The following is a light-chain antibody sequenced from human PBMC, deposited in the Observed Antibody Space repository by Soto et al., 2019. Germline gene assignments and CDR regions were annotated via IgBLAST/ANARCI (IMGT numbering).Light chain of an antibody. CDR2: DAS. CDR3: HHYGSSPHT. Sequence: EIVLTQSPGTLSLSPGEGATLSCRASQSINSFLAWYQQRRGQAPRLLIHDASSRATGIPDRFSGSGSGADFSLTISRLEPEDFAVYYCHHYGSSPHTFGQGTKVDIK. J-gene: IGKJ2*01. CDR1: QSINSF. V-gene: IGKV3-20*01.